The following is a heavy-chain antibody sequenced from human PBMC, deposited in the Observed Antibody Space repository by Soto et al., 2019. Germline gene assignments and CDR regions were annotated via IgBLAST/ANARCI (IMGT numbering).Heavy chain of an antibody. V-gene: IGHV4-31*03. CDR3: ARWVEVSLDYFDS. D-gene: IGHD2-15*01. Sequence: PSETLSLTCTVSGGSIGSGGYFWSWVRQNPGKGLEWIGHVFHSGRTYYNPSLSGRVSILVDTSMNQFSLNLNSVTAADTAVYYCARWVEVSLDYFDSWGQGTPVTVSS. J-gene: IGHJ4*02. CDR1: GGSIGSGGYF. CDR2: VFHSGRT.